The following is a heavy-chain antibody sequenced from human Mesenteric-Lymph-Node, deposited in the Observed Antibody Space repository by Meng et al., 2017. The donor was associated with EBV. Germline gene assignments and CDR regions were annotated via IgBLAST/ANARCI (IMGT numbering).Heavy chain of an antibody. Sequence: QVQLAQAGAEIKKPGASMRVSCKASGYTFTTNALSWVRQAPGQGLEWMGWISVYTGDTNYAQKFQGRVTMTTDTSTSTAYMELRSLRSDDTAVYYCARDNVVVAAATRVFDYWGQGTLVTVSS. V-gene: IGHV1-18*01. CDR3: ARDNVVVAAATRVFDY. CDR2: ISVYTGDT. CDR1: GYTFTTNA. J-gene: IGHJ4*02. D-gene: IGHD2-15*01.